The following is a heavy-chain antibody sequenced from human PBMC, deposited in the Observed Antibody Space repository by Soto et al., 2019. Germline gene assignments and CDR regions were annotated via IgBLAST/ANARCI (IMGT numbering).Heavy chain of an antibody. CDR1: GFTFRSYG. Sequence: QVQLVESGGGVVQPGRSLRLSCEDSGFTFRSYGMHWVRQAPGKGLEWVAVVSYDGSNKLYGASVKDRFIISRENSKNTLYLQMNSVSAEYTAVYYCAKDQQITALSDFDAWGQGNLVTVAS. CDR3: AKDQQITALSDFDA. CDR2: VSYDGSNK. D-gene: IGHD3-16*01. J-gene: IGHJ4*02. V-gene: IGHV3-30*18.